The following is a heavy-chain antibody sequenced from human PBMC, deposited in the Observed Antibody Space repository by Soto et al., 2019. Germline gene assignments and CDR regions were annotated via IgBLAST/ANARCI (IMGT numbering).Heavy chain of an antibody. Sequence: QVQLVESGGGVVQPGRSLGLSCAGSGFPSSSYGIHWVRQAPGKGLEWVARIWYDGSNKYYSDSVKGRFTISRDNSKNTVYLQMNSLSAEDTAVYYCARDLGGYNYGPAHCGQGTLVTVSS. CDR2: IWYDGSNK. CDR3: ARDLGGYNYGPAH. J-gene: IGHJ4*02. V-gene: IGHV3-33*01. D-gene: IGHD5-18*01. CDR1: GFPSSSYG.